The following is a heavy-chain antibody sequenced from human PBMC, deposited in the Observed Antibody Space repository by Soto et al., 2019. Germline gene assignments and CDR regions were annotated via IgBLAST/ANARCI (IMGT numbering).Heavy chain of an antibody. Sequence: ASVKVSCKASGYTFTSYGISGVRQSPLQGLDGMGWISAYNGNTNYAQKLQGRVTMTTDTSTSTAYMELRSLRSDDTAVYYCARDQILWFGELLPDYYGMDVWGQGTTVTVSS. D-gene: IGHD3-10*01. CDR2: ISAYNGNT. J-gene: IGHJ6*02. V-gene: IGHV1-18*04. CDR1: GYTFTSYG. CDR3: ARDQILWFGELLPDYYGMDV.